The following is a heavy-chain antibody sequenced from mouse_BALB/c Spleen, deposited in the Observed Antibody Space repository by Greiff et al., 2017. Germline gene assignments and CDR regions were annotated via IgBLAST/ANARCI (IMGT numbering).Heavy chain of an antibody. CDR1: GFTFSSYG. D-gene: IGHD2-1*01. J-gene: IGHJ4*01. CDR3: ARFYYGNYSAMDY. CDR2: ISSGGSYT. V-gene: IGHV5-6*03. Sequence: EVKLVESGGGLVKPGGSLKLSCAASGFTFSSYGMSWVRQTPDKRLEWVATISSGGSYTYYPDSVKGRFTISRDNAKNTLYLQMSSLKSEDTAMYYCARFYYGNYSAMDYWGQGTSVTVSS.